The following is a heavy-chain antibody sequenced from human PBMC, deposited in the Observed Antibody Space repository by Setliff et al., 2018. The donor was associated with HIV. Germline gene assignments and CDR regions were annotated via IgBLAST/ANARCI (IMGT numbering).Heavy chain of an antibody. J-gene: IGHJ4*02. V-gene: IGHV4-39*01. D-gene: IGHD3-9*01. CDR3: AKTIGRYFDIFDN. Sequence: PSETLSLTCTVPGGSINRSNYYWGCIRQPPGKGLEWIGSIYYSGTTYYNPSLKSRVTISVDTSKNQFSLRLNSVTAADTAVYYCAKTIGRYFDIFDNWGQGTLVTVSS. CDR1: GGSINRSNYY. CDR2: IYYSGTT.